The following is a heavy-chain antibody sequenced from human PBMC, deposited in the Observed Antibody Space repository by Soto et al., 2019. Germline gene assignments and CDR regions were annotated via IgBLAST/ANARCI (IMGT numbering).Heavy chain of an antibody. Sequence: GGSLRLSCAASGFTFSGSAMHWVRQASGKGLEWVGRIRSKANSYATAYAASVKGRFTISRDDSKNTAYLQMNSLKTDDTAVYYCTRSSTSANIVATIENYYYYGMDVWGQGTTVTVSS. D-gene: IGHD5-12*01. V-gene: IGHV3-73*01. CDR3: TRSSTSANIVATIENYYYYGMDV. CDR2: IRSKANSYAT. J-gene: IGHJ6*02. CDR1: GFTFSGSA.